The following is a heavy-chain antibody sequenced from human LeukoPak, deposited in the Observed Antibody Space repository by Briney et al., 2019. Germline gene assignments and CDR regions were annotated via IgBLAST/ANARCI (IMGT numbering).Heavy chain of an antibody. V-gene: IGHV4-39*07. CDR3: ARGAGVTMVRGVIITNAPNYYYYGMDV. J-gene: IGHJ6*02. CDR2: IYYSGST. Sequence: SETLSLTCTVSGGSISSSSYYWGWIRQPPGKGLEWIGSIYYSGSTYYNPSLKSRVTISVDTSKNQFSLKLSSVTAADTAVYYCARGAGVTMVRGVIITNAPNYYYYGMDVWGQGTTVTVSS. D-gene: IGHD3-10*01. CDR1: GGSISSSSYY.